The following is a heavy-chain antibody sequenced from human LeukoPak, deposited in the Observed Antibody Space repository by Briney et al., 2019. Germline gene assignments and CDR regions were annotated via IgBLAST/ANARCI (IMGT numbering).Heavy chain of an antibody. CDR3: ARSYSSSEGYYMDV. CDR2: IDSSGGYT. Sequence: GASVKVSCKASGYTFTSYYMHWVRHAPGQGLEWMGIIDSSGGYTSYAQRFQGRVTMTRDRSTSTVYMELSSLRSEDTAIYYCARSYSSSEGYYMDVWGKGTTVTVSS. CDR1: GYTFTSYY. D-gene: IGHD6-6*01. J-gene: IGHJ6*03. V-gene: IGHV1-46*01.